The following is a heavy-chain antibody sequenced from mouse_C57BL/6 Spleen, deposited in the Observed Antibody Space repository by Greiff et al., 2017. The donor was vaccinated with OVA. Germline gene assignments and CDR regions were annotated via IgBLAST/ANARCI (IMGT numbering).Heavy chain of an antibody. J-gene: IGHJ4*01. CDR3: TRDREDSSGYGIMDY. CDR2: ISSGGDYI. D-gene: IGHD3-2*02. V-gene: IGHV5-9-1*02. CDR1: GFTFSSYA. Sequence: EVQVVESGEGLVKPGGSLKLSCAASGFTFSSYAMSWVRQTPEKRLEWVAYISSGGDYIYYADTVKGRFTISRDNARNTLYLQMSSLKSEDTAMYYCTRDREDSSGYGIMDYWGQGTSVTVSS.